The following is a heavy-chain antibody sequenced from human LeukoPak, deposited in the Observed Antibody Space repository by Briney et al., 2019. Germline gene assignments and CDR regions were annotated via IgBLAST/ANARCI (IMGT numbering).Heavy chain of an antibody. CDR1: GYSISSGYY. J-gene: IGHJ4*02. Sequence: PSETLSLTCTVSGYSISSGYYWGWIRQPPGKGLEWIGSIYHSGSTYYNPSLKSRVTISVDTSKNQFSLKLSSVTAADTAVYYCARGIAGSLDYWAREPWSPSPQ. CDR3: ARGIAGSLDY. V-gene: IGHV4-38-2*02. CDR2: IYHSGST. D-gene: IGHD6-13*01.